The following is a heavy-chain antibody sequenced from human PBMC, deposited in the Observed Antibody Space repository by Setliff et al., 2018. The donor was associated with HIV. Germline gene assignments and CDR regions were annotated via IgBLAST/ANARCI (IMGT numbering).Heavy chain of an antibody. V-gene: IGHV4-61*02. CDR1: GGSISSGSYY. D-gene: IGHD3-22*01. Sequence: SETLSLTCTVSGGSISSGSYYWSWIRQPAGKGLEWIGRIYTSGSTNYNPSLKSRVTISVDTPKNQFSLKLRSVTAADTAVYYCARETYYYDNPQYYYYYMDVWGKGTMVTVSS. CDR3: ARETYYYDNPQYYYYYMDV. J-gene: IGHJ6*03. CDR2: IYTSGST.